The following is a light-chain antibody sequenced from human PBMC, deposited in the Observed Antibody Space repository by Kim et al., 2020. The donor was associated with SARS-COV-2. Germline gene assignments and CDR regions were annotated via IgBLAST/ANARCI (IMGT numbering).Light chain of an antibody. CDR1: KLGDKY. Sequence: PGQTASITCPGDKLGDKYACWYQQKPGQSPVLVIYQDSKRPSGIPERFSGSNSGNTATLTISGTQAMDEADYYCQAWDSSTARYVFGTGTKVTVL. J-gene: IGLJ1*01. CDR3: QAWDSSTARYV. CDR2: QDS. V-gene: IGLV3-1*01.